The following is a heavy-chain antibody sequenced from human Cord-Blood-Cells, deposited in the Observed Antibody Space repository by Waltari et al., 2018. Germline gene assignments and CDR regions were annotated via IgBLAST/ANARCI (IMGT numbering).Heavy chain of an antibody. CDR1: GYTFTSYD. J-gene: IGHJ6*03. Sequence: QVQLVQSGAEVKKPGASVKVSCKASGYTFTSYDINWVRQATGQGLEWMGWMNPNRGNTGYAQKFQGRVTITRNTSISTAYMELSSLRSEDTAVYYCARGITYFWSGYYYYYYMDVWGKGTTVTVSS. CDR2: MNPNRGNT. CDR3: ARGITYFWSGYYYYYYMDV. D-gene: IGHD3-3*01. V-gene: IGHV1-8*03.